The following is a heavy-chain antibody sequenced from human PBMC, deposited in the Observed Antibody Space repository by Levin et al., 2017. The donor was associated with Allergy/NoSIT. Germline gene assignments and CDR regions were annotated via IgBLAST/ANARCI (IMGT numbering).Heavy chain of an antibody. Sequence: GGSLRLSCEASGFTFSAYAMTWVRLAPGRGLEWVADMSGSGGDKYYADSVKGRFTICRDKSTNTLYLQMNSLRVEDTATYFCAKGAERSWIRAGAFDYWGQGTLVTVSS. D-gene: IGHD2-2*03. J-gene: IGHJ4*02. V-gene: IGHV3-23*01. CDR3: AKGAERSWIRAGAFDY. CDR2: MSGSGGDK. CDR1: GFTFSAYA.